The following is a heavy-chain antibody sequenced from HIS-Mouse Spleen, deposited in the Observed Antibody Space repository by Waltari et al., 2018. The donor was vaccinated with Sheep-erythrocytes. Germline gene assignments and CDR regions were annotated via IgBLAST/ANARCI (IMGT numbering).Heavy chain of an antibody. CDR1: GYSISSGYY. J-gene: IGHJ4*02. Sequence: QVQLQESGPGLVKPSETLSLTCTVSGYSISSGYYWGWIRQPPGKGLEWIGSIYHSGSTYYNPSLKSRVTISVDTSKNQFSLKLSSVTGADTAVYYCARDASSSSFDYWGQGTLVTVSS. CDR3: ARDASSSSFDY. CDR2: IYHSGST. D-gene: IGHD6-6*01. V-gene: IGHV4-38-2*02.